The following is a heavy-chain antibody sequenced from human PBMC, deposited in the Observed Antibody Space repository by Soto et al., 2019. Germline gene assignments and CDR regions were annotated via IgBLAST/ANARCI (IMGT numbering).Heavy chain of an antibody. CDR2: INAGNGNT. V-gene: IGHV1-3*01. J-gene: IGHJ3*02. CDR3: AGEGTSFFPRAFDI. CDR1: GYTFTSYA. D-gene: IGHD2-2*01. Sequence: QVQLVQSGAEVKKPGASVKVSCKASGYTFTSYAMHWVRQAPGQRLEWMGWINAGNGNTKYSQKFQGRVPITRDTSASTAYMELSSLRSEDTAVYYCAGEGTSFFPRAFDIWGQGTMVTVSS.